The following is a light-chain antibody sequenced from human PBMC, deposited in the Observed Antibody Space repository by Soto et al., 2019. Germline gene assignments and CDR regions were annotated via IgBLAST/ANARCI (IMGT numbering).Light chain of an antibody. J-gene: IGKJ5*01. Sequence: DIQITHSPSSLYASVLHIVTITCRASQSISSYLNWYQQKPGKAPKLLIYAASSLQSGVPSRFSGSGSGTDFTLTISSLQPEDFATYYCQQSYSTPITFGQGTRLENK. CDR3: QQSYSTPIT. CDR2: AAS. V-gene: IGKV1-39*01. CDR1: QSISSY.